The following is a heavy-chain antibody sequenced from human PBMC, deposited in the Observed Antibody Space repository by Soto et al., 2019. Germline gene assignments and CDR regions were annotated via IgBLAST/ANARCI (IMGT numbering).Heavy chain of an antibody. CDR1: GFTFSSYG. Sequence: QVQLVESGGGVVQPGRSLRLSCAASGFTFSSYGMHWVRQAPGKGLEWVAVIWYDGSNKYYADSVKGRFTISRDNSQNTLYLQMNSLRAEDTAVYYCARDGNFAFDYWGQGTLVTVSS. V-gene: IGHV3-33*01. D-gene: IGHD1-7*01. J-gene: IGHJ4*02. CDR2: IWYDGSNK. CDR3: ARDGNFAFDY.